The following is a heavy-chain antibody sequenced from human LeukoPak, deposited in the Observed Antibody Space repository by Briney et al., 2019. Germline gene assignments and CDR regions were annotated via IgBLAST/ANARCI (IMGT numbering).Heavy chain of an antibody. V-gene: IGHV3-53*04. CDR3: ARGDVDTAMAFDY. CDR1: GITLSNYA. D-gene: IGHD5-18*01. CDR2: IYSGGST. J-gene: IGHJ4*02. Sequence: GGSLRLSCVVSGITLSNYAMSWVRQAPGKGLEWVSVIYSGGSTYYADSVKGRFTISRHNSKNTLYLQMNSLRAEDTAVYYCARGDVDTAMAFDYWGQGTLVTVSS.